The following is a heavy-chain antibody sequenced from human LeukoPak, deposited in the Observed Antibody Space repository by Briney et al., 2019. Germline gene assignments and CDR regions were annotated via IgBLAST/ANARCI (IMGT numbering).Heavy chain of an antibody. CDR2: IRYDGSNK. V-gene: IGHV3-30*02. J-gene: IGHJ4*02. CDR3: AKDERYSYGLGGY. CDR1: GFTFSSYG. D-gene: IGHD5-18*01. Sequence: GGSLRLSCAASGFTFSSYGMHWVRQAPGKGLEWVAFIRYDGSNKYYADSVKGRFTISRDNSKNTLYLQMNSLRAEDAAVYYCAKDERYSYGLGGYWGQGTLVTVSS.